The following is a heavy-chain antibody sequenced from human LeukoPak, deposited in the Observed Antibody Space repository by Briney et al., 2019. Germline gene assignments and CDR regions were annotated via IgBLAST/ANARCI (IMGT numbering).Heavy chain of an antibody. J-gene: IGHJ4*02. Sequence: VASVKVSRKASGGTFSSYAISWVRQAPGQGLEWMGRIIPILGIANYAQKFQGRVTITADKSTSTAYMELSSLRSEDTAVYYCARAPLGWLAPYYFDYWGQGTLVTVSS. CDR1: GGTFSSYA. CDR3: ARAPLGWLAPYYFDY. V-gene: IGHV1-69*04. CDR2: IIPILGIA. D-gene: IGHD6-19*01.